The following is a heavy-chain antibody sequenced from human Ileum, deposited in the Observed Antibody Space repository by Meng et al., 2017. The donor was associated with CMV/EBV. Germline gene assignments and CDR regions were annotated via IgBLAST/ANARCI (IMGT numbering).Heavy chain of an antibody. J-gene: IGHJ6*02. V-gene: IGHV3-30*02. CDR1: GFTFSNFG. D-gene: IGHD3-3*01. CDR3: ARTPYYDFWSGSPSPVDV. Sequence: GESLKISCAASGFTFSNFGMHWVRQAPGKGLEWVAFVRYDGAIKYYEDSVKGRFTISRDNSKDTLFLEMNSLRGEDTAVYYCARTPYYDFWSGSPSPVDVWGQGTTVTVSS. CDR2: VRYDGAIK.